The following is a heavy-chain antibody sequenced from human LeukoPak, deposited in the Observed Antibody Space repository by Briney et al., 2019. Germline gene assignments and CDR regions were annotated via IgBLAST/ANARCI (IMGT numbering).Heavy chain of an antibody. V-gene: IGHV4-39*01. CDR1: GGSISSSSYY. Sequence: PSETLSLTCTVSGGSISSSSYYWGWIRQPPGKGLEWIGSIYYSGSTYYNPSLKSRVTISVDTSKNQFSLKLTSVTAADTAVYYCARQYRPGDWFDPWGQGTLVTVSS. CDR2: IYYSGST. CDR3: ARQYRPGDWFDP. D-gene: IGHD1-14*01. J-gene: IGHJ5*02.